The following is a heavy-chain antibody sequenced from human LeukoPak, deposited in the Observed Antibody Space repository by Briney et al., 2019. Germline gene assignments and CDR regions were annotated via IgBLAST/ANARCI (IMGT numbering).Heavy chain of an antibody. V-gene: IGHV4-4*02. D-gene: IGHD3-10*01. Sequence: SNXXXWVRQPPGKGLEXXGEIYHSGSTNYNPSLKSRVTISVDKSKNQFSLKLSSVTAADTAVYYCARSVYYGSVNGFDYWGQGTLVTVSS. J-gene: IGHJ4*02. CDR3: ARSVYYGSVNGFDY. CDR2: IYHSGST. CDR1: SNX.